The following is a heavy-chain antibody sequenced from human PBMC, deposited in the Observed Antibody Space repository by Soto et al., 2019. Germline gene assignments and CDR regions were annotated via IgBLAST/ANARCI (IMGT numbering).Heavy chain of an antibody. CDR2: IIPIFGTA. D-gene: IGHD3-10*01. J-gene: IGHJ6*02. CDR3: ARDLITMVRGEYYYGLDV. CDR1: GGTFNTYA. V-gene: IGHV1-69*01. Sequence: QVQLVQSGAEVKKPGSSVKVSCKASGGTFNTYAISWVRQAPGQGLEWMGGIIPIFGTANYAQKFQDRVTITADESTRTGYMELSSLRSEDTAVYYCARDLITMVRGEYYYGLDVWGQGTTVTVSS.